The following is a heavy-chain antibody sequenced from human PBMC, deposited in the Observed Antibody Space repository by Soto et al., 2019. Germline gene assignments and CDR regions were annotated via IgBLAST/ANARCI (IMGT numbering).Heavy chain of an antibody. CDR2: INQDGSEK. Sequence: PGGSLRLSCAASGFIFSNSWMTWVRQAPGKGLEWVANINQDGSEKYFVDSVKGRFTISRDNAKNSLYLQMNSLRADDTAIYYCARGHYAMDVWGQGITVTVSS. CDR3: ARGHYAMDV. V-gene: IGHV3-7*01. CDR1: GFIFSNSW. J-gene: IGHJ6*02.